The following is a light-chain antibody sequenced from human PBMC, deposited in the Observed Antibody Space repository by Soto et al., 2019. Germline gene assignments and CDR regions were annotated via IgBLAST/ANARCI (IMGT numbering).Light chain of an antibody. CDR3: QQYGSSPPT. V-gene: IGKV3-20*01. CDR1: QSISRY. CDR2: GAS. Sequence: IVLTQSPGTLSLSPVEITTLSCRASQSISRYLAWYQQKPGQGPRLLIYGASSRATGTPDRFSGSGSGTDFTLTINRLEPEDFALYYCQQYGSSPPTFGQGTKVDIK. J-gene: IGKJ1*01.